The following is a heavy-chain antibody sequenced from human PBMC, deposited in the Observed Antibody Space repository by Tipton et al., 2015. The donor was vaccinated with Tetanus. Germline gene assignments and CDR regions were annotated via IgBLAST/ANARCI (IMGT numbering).Heavy chain of an antibody. J-gene: IGHJ4*02. CDR3: ARANYDFPNKGPFDS. V-gene: IGHV4-61*01. D-gene: IGHD3-3*01. CDR1: GGSLRSGNYQ. Sequence: TLSLTCTVSGGSLRSGNYQWNWIRQPPGKGLEWLAYISYSGSTNSNYSLKSRITISQDTSKNQFSLKLTSVTAADTAVYYCARANYDFPNKGPFDSWGQGTLVIVSS. CDR2: ISYSGST.